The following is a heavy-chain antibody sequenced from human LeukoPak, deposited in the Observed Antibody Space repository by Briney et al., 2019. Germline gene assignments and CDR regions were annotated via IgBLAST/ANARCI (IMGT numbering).Heavy chain of an antibody. V-gene: IGHV3-7*01. J-gene: IGHJ4*02. CDR3: ARDTRYSTYS. CDR1: GFTFSRSW. Sequence: GGSLRLSCAASGFTFSRSWMSWVRQAPGKGLEWVANIKEDGSARCYVDSVRGRFTISRDNAKNSLYLQMNSLREEDTAVYYCARDTRYSTYSWGQGTLVTVSS. D-gene: IGHD2-15*01. CDR2: IKEDGSAR.